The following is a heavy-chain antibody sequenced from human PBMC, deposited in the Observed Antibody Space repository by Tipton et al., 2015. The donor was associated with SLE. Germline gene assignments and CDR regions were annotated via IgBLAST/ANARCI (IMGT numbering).Heavy chain of an antibody. V-gene: IGHV3-23*01. Sequence: SLRLSCAASGFSFGSFAMTWVRQAPGKGLEWVSTISASGGGTYYADSVKGPFPISRDKSKNMLYLQKSRLRAGGPGVYYRAKEGLGYCSGGSRYPFGHWGPGTLVTVSS. CDR2: ISASGGGT. CDR1: GFSFGSFA. D-gene: IGHD2-15*01. J-gene: IGHJ4*02. CDR3: AKEGLGYCSGGSRYPFGH.